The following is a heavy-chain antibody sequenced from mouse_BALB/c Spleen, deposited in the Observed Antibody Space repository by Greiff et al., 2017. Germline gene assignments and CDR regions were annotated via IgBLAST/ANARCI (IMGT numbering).Heavy chain of an antibody. CDR1: GYTFTSYT. CDR3: ARFAGYHRSFAV. J-gene: IGHJ1*01. Sequence: VQLQQSGAELARPGASVSMSCKASGYTFTSYTMHWVKQRPGQGLEWIGYINPSSGYTNYNQKFKDKATLTADTSSSTAYMQLSSLTSEDSAVYYCARFAGYHRSFAVWGAGTTVTVSA. V-gene: IGHV1-4*01. D-gene: IGHD3-2*02. CDR2: INPSSGYT.